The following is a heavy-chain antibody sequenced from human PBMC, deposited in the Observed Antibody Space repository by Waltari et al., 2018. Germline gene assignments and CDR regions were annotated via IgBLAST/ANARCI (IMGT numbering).Heavy chain of an antibody. J-gene: IGHJ4*02. D-gene: IGHD6-19*01. CDR2: ISAYNGNT. Sequence: QVQLVQSGAEVKKPGASVKVSCKASGYTLTSSGISWVRQAPGQGLEWMGWISAYNGNTNYAQKLQGRVTMTTDTSTSTAYMELRSLRSDDTAVYYCARGSSGWSNTDGTFDYWGQGTLVTVSS. CDR1: GYTLTSSG. CDR3: ARGSSGWSNTDGTFDY. V-gene: IGHV1-18*01.